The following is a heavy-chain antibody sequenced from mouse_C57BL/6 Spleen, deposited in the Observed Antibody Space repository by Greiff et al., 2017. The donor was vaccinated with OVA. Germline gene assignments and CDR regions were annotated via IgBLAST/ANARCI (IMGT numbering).Heavy chain of an antibody. J-gene: IGHJ2*01. V-gene: IGHV1-82*01. CDR2: IYPGDGDT. D-gene: IGHD1-1*01. Sequence: VKLQESGPELVKPGASVKISCKASGYAFSSSWMNWVKQRPGKGLEWIGRIYPGDGDTNYNGKFKGKATLTADKSSSTAYMQLSSLTSEDSAVYFCARFTVVAEDDYWGQGTTLTVSS. CDR1: GYAFSSSW. CDR3: ARFTVVAEDDY.